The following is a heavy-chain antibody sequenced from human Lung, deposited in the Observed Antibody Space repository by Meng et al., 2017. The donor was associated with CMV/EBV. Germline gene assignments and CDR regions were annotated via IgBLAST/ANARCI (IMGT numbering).Heavy chain of an antibody. V-gene: IGHV1-8*01. CDR2: MNPNRGTT. Sequence: QVQLVQSGTEVKKPGASVKVSCKASGYTFTSYDINWVRQGTGQGLEWMGWMNPNRGTTGYAQKFQGRVTMTRNISKSTAYMDLSSLRSEDTAVYYCATGVADFEYWGQGTLVTVSS. J-gene: IGHJ4*02. CDR3: ATGVADFEY. D-gene: IGHD6-19*01. CDR1: GYTFTSYD.